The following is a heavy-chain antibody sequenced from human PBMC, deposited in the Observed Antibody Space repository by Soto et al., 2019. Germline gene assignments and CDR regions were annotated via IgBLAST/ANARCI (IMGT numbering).Heavy chain of an antibody. CDR2: FSWNSGIT. V-gene: IGHV3-9*01. D-gene: IGHD1-20*01. CDR1: GVTIDNNA. CDR3: AKDEWYNCTRYLEY. J-gene: IGHJ4*02. Sequence: GGALRLSCAVSGVTIDNNAMHWGRIAPGKGLEWVARFSWNSGITGYADSGHGRCTICRDNGMNSLSHQINNLRTEDTALYSCAKDEWYNCTRYLEYWGQGTLVTVSS.